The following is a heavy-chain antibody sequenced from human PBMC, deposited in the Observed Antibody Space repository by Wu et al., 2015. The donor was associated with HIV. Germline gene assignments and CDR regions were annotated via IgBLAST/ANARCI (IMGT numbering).Heavy chain of an antibody. CDR3: ARVNRPCPGGGYCYYYYYMDV. CDR2: ISAYNGNT. D-gene: IGHD1-14*01. CDR1: GYTFTSYG. Sequence: QVQLVQSGAEVKKPGASVKVSCKASGYTFTSYGISWVRQAPGQGLEWMGWISAYNGNTNYAQKLQGRVTMTTDTSTSTAYMELRSLRSDDTAVYYCARVNRPCPGGGYCYYYYYMDVWGKGTTVTVSS. J-gene: IGHJ6*03. V-gene: IGHV1-18*01.